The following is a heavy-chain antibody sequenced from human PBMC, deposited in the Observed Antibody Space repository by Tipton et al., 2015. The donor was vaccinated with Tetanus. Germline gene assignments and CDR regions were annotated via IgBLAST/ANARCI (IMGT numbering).Heavy chain of an antibody. CDR2: VSDSGGST. CDR3: AKVRDTIRALTFDY. CDR1: GFTFSSYA. J-gene: IGHJ4*02. V-gene: IGHV3-23*01. D-gene: IGHD5-12*01. Sequence: SLRLSCAASGFTFSSYAMSWVRQVPGKGLEWVSGVSDSGGSTYYADSVKGRVTISRDNSKNTLYLQMNSLRAEDTAVYYCAKVRDTIRALTFDYWGLGTLVTVSS.